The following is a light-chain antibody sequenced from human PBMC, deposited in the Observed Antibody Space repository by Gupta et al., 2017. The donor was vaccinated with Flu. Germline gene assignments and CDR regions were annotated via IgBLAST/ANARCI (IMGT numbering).Light chain of an antibody. CDR2: DVR. CDR3: CSYAGTYTWV. CDR1: SSDVGGYNY. Sequence: QSALPQPRSVSGSPGQSVTISCTGTSSDVGGYNYVSWYQQHPGKVPKLMIYDVRKRPSGVPDRFSGSESGNTASLTISGLQAEDEADYYCCSYAGTYTWVFGGGTKLTVL. J-gene: IGLJ3*02. V-gene: IGLV2-11*01.